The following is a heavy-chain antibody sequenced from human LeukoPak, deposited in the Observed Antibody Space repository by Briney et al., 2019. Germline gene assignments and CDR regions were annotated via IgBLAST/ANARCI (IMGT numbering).Heavy chain of an antibody. CDR1: GYTFRSFD. CDR3: ARAPSPASYAMDV. Sequence: GASVKVSCKASGYTFRSFDVNWVRQATGQGLEWTGWMNPNSGNTGYAQEFQGRVTMTRNTSINTAYMEVSGLTSEDTAVYYCARAPSPASYAMDVWGQGTTVTVSS. J-gene: IGHJ6*02. CDR2: MNPNSGNT. V-gene: IGHV1-8*01.